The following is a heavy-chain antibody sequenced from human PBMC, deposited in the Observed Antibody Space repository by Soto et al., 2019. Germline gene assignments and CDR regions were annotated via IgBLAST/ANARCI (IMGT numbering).Heavy chain of an antibody. D-gene: IGHD6-19*01. V-gene: IGHV3-9*01. CDR3: AKDDVAVAGLGFVDY. J-gene: IGHJ4*02. CDR2: ISWNSGSI. Sequence: GGSLRLSCAASGFTFDDYAMHWVRQAPGKGLEWVSGISWNSGSIGYADSVKGRFTISRDNAKNSLYLQMNSLRAEDTALYYCAKDDVAVAGLGFVDYWGQGTLVTSPQ. CDR1: GFTFDDYA.